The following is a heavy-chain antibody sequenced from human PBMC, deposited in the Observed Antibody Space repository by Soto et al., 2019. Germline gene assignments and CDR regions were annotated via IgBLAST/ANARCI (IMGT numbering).Heavy chain of an antibody. J-gene: IGHJ6*02. D-gene: IGHD3-10*01. CDR1: GLTFSSYW. CDR2: INRDGSST. V-gene: IGHV3-74*01. Sequence: PVGSLRLSCAASGLTFSSYWMHWVRQTPGKGLVWVSHINRDGSSTSYADSVKGRFTISRDNAKNTLYLQMNSLRAEDTAVYYCALAGHGSGREDYYYGMDVWGQGTTVTVSS. CDR3: ALAGHGSGREDYYYGMDV.